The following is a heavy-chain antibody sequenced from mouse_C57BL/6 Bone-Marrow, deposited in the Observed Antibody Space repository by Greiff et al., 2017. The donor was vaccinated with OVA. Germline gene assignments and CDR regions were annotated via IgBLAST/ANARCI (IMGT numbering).Heavy chain of an antibody. CDR2: INPSTGGT. CDR3: ARVRLNYFDY. D-gene: IGHD1-2*01. V-gene: IGHV1-42*01. Sequence: EVKVVESGPELVKPGASVKISCKASGYSFTGYYMNWVKQSPEKSLEWIGEINPSTGGTTYNQKFKAKATLTVDKSSSTAYMQLKSLTSEDSAVYYCARVRLNYFDYWGQGTTLTVSS. J-gene: IGHJ2*01. CDR1: GYSFTGYY.